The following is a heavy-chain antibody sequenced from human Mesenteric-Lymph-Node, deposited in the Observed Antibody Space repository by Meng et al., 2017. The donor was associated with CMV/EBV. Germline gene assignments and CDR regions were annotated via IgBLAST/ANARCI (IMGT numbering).Heavy chain of an antibody. Sequence: GESLKISCAASGFTFSSYDMHWVRQAPGKGLEWVAIISYDGSNKYYADSVKGRFTVSRDNSKNTLYLQMNSLRTEDTAVYYCARDMGGGTTSYYHYAMDVWGQGTTVTVSS. V-gene: IGHV3-30*04. CDR3: ARDMGGGTTSYYHYAMDV. CDR2: ISYDGSNK. D-gene: IGHD2-2*01. CDR1: GFTFSSYD. J-gene: IGHJ6*02.